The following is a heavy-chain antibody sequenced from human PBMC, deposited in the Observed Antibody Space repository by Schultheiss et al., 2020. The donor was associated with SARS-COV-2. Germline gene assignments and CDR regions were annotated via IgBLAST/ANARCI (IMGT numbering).Heavy chain of an antibody. V-gene: IGHV3-23*01. D-gene: IGHD3-3*02. J-gene: IGHJ5*02. CDR2: ISGSDRRT. Sequence: GESLKISCAASGFSFEMSAFLWVRQSPGKGLEWVSGISGSDRRTSYADSVKGRFTISRDNAKNSLYLQMNSLRAEDTAVYYCARWHFWSGHGDPWGQGILVTVSS. CDR1: GFSFEMSA. CDR3: ARWHFWSGHGDP.